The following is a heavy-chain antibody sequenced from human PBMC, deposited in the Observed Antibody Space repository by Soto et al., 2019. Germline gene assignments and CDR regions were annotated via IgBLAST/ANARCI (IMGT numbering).Heavy chain of an antibody. Sequence: QVQLVQSGAEVKKPGASVKVSCKASGYTFNTYGISWVRQAPGQGLEWMGWISVYNGNTNYAQKLQGRVTMTTDTSTSTAYMELRSLTSDDTAVYYCARDLPRGTYYYNTRDYSGAQSRFDYWGQGTLVTVSS. CDR3: ARDLPRGTYYYNTRDYSGAQSRFDY. CDR2: ISVYNGNT. V-gene: IGHV1-18*01. J-gene: IGHJ4*02. D-gene: IGHD3-22*01. CDR1: GYTFNTYG.